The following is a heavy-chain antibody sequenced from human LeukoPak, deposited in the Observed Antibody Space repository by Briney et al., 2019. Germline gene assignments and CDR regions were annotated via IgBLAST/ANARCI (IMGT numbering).Heavy chain of an antibody. V-gene: IGHV4-31*03. D-gene: IGHD2-15*01. CDR1: GDSISSGNYY. Sequence: PSQTPSLTCTVSGDSISSGNYYWSWIRQHPGKGLEWIGYIYYSGSTYYNPSLKSRVTISMDTSKNQFSLKLNSVSAADTAVYYCAGEYRGYCSGGSCYGWFDPWGQGTLVTVSS. CDR3: AGEYRGYCSGGSCYGWFDP. J-gene: IGHJ5*02. CDR2: IYYSGST.